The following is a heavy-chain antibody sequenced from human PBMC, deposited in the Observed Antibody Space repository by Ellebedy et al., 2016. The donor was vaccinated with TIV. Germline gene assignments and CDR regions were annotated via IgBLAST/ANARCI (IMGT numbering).Heavy chain of an antibody. J-gene: IGHJ6*02. CDR2: IKSKTDGGTT. CDR1: GFTFSNAW. CDR3: ARDNFRAAEHPPSPYYYYGMDV. D-gene: IGHD6-13*01. V-gene: IGHV3-15*01. Sequence: GGSLRLSCAASGFTFSNAWMSWVRQAPGKGLEWVGRIKSKTDGGTTDYAAPVKGRFTISRDDSKNTLYLQMNSLRAEDTAVYYCARDNFRAAEHPPSPYYYYGMDVWGQGTTVTVSS.